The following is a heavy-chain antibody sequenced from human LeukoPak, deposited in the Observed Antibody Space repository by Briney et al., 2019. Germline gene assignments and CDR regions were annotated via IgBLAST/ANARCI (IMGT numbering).Heavy chain of an antibody. V-gene: IGHV3-23*01. CDR2: ISDSGGRT. CDR3: AKGHGGDCYSPSDF. CDR1: GFTFSSYA. J-gene: IGHJ4*02. Sequence: GGSLRLSCAASGFTFSSYAMSWVRQAPGKGLEWVSVISDSGGRTYYADSVKGRFTISRDNFKNTLYVQMNSLRAEDTAIYYCAKGHGGDCYSPSDFWGQGTLVTVSS. D-gene: IGHD2-21*02.